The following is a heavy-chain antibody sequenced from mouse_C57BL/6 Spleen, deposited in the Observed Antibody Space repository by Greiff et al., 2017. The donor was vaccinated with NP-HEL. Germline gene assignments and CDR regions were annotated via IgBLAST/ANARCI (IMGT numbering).Heavy chain of an antibody. CDR2: IDPSDSYT. V-gene: IGHV1-50*01. CDR1: GYTFTSYW. CDR3: ARSGTTVPYYYAMDY. D-gene: IGHD1-1*01. J-gene: IGHJ4*01. Sequence: QVQLQQPGAELVKPGASVKLSCKASGYTFTSYWMQWVKQRPGQGLEWIGEIDPSDSYTNYTQKFKGKATLTVDTSSSTAYMQLSSLTSEDSAVYYCARSGTTVPYYYAMDYWGQGTSVTGSS.